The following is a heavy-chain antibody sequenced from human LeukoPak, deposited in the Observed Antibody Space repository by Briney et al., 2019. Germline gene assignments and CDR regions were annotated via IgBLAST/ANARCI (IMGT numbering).Heavy chain of an antibody. D-gene: IGHD3-22*01. CDR2: IIPIFGTA. J-gene: IGHJ4*02. CDR1: GGTFSSYA. V-gene: IGHV1-69*13. Sequence: SVKVSCKASGGTFSSYAISWVRQAPGQGLEWMGGIIPIFGTANYAQKFQGRVTITADESTSTAYMELSSLRSEDTAVYYCAKAGGYYDDNSGYYPANWGQGTLVTVSS. CDR3: AKAGGYYDDNSGYYPAN.